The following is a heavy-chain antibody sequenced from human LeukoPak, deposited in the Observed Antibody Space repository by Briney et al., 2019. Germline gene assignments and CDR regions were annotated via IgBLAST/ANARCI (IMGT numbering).Heavy chain of an antibody. CDR2: IYYGGST. Sequence: SETLSLTCTVSGGSISSTTYYWGWIRQPPGKGLEWIGNIYYGGSTFYNPSLKSRVTISLDTSKNQFSLKLSSVTAADTAVYFCARQCSSTSCYSYWGQGTLVTVSS. CDR3: ARQCSSTSCYSY. D-gene: IGHD2-2*01. J-gene: IGHJ4*02. CDR1: GGSISSTTYY. V-gene: IGHV4-39*01.